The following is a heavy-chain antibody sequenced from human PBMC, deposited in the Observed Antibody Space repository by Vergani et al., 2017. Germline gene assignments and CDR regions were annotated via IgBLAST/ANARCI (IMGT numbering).Heavy chain of an antibody. D-gene: IGHD2-8*01. Sequence: DVHLAESGGGFFQPGGSLRLSCSASGFSFNSYWMHWVRQVPGKGLLWVSRIKSDGSITAYADSVKGRFTISRDNAKNSLYLQMNSLRAEDTAVYYCARDDPYGDAFDIWGQGTMVTVSS. J-gene: IGHJ3*02. CDR1: GFSFNSYW. CDR2: IKSDGSIT. V-gene: IGHV3-74*03. CDR3: ARDDPYGDAFDI.